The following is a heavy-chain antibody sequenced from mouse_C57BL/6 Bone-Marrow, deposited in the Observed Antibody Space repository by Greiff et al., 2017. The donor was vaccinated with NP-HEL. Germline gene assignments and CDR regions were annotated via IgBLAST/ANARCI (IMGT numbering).Heavy chain of an antibody. CDR2: ISYSGST. Sequence: EVKLVESLPGLGKPSQPLSLPCSVTGYSITSDYWNWIRKFPGNKLEYMGYISYSGSTYYNPSLKSRISITRDTSKNQYYLQLNSVTTEDTATYYCARSPLWLRRNYYAMDYWGQGTSVTVSS. CDR3: ARSPLWLRRNYYAMDY. CDR1: GYSITSDY. V-gene: IGHV3-8*01. J-gene: IGHJ4*01. D-gene: IGHD2-2*01.